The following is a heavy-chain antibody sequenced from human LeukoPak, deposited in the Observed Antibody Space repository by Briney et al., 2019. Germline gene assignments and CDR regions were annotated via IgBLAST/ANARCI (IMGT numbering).Heavy chain of an antibody. CDR1: GYSFTSYW. CDR2: IGPSDSYT. Sequence: GESLRISCKGSGYSFTSYWISWVRQMPGKGLEWMGRIGPSDSYTNYSPSFQGHVTISADKSISTAYLQWSSLKASDTAMYYCARGGDIVATLPEFDYWGQGTLVTVSS. J-gene: IGHJ4*02. V-gene: IGHV5-10-1*01. D-gene: IGHD5-12*01. CDR3: ARGGDIVATLPEFDY.